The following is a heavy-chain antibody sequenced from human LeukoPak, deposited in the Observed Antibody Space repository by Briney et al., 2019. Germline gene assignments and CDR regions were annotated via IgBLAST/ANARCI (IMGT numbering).Heavy chain of an antibody. CDR3: ARGRGALGYMDV. D-gene: IGHD3-10*01. V-gene: IGHV3-11*04. J-gene: IGHJ6*03. Sequence: PGGSLRLSCAASGFTFSDYYMSWIRQAPGKGLEWISYISSSGDTIFYADSVKGRFTISRDNAKNSLYLQMNSLRADDTAVYYCARGRGALGYMDVWGKGTTVTVSS. CDR2: ISSSGDTI. CDR1: GFTFSDYY.